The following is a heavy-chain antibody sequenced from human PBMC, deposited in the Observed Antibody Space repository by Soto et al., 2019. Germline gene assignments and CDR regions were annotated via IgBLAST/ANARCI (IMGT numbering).Heavy chain of an antibody. CDR2: IYYTGST. Sequence: SETLSLTCTVSGGSISNDNYSWSWIRQSRGKGLEWIGYIYYTGSTYYNPSLKSRVTISIDRSKNQFSLTLTSVTVADSAVYYCARGGFQLLPDYWGQGSLVTVSS. CDR3: ARGGFQLLPDY. D-gene: IGHD2-21*01. J-gene: IGHJ4*02. CDR1: GGSISNDNYS. V-gene: IGHV4-30-2*06.